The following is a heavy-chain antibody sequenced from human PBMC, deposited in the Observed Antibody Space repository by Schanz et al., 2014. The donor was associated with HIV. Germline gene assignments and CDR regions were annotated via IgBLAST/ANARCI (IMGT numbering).Heavy chain of an antibody. CDR1: GFTFRDYA. CDR3: AREKYSSTWWRAGLYFYGMDV. CDR2: ISFDGSNK. V-gene: IGHV3-30-3*01. D-gene: IGHD6-13*01. J-gene: IGHJ6*02. Sequence: QVQLVESGGGVVQPGRSLRLSCAASGFTFRDYALHWVRQAPGKGLEWVAVISFDGSNKYYADSVKGQFTISRDNSKNTLYLQMNSLRAEDTAVYYCAREKYSSTWWRAGLYFYGMDVWGQGTTVTVSS.